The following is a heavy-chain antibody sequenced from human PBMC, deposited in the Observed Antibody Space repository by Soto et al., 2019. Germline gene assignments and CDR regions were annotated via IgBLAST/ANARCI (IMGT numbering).Heavy chain of an antibody. Sequence: GASVKVSCKASGYTFTNYDISWVRQAAGKGLEWMGFMTPISGNTGYAEKFQGRVTLTRDTSTATVYMELSSLVPDDTAVYYCARGDYWGQGTLVTVSS. CDR3: ARGDY. J-gene: IGHJ4*02. CDR1: GYTFTNYD. V-gene: IGHV1-8*01. CDR2: MTPISGNT.